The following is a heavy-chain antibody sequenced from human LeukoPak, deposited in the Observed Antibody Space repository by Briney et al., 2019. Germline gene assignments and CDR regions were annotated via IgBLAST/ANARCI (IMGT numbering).Heavy chain of an antibody. J-gene: IGHJ5*02. CDR1: GFTFSSYS. Sequence: PGGSLRLSCAASGFTFSSYSMNWVRQAPGKGLEWISSISSSSSYIYYADSVKGRFTISRDNAKNSLYLQMNSLRAEDTAVYYCARGLTGYSSSWFQEDKNWFDPWGQGTLVTVSS. D-gene: IGHD6-13*01. CDR3: ARGLTGYSSSWFQEDKNWFDP. CDR2: ISSSSSYI. V-gene: IGHV3-21*01.